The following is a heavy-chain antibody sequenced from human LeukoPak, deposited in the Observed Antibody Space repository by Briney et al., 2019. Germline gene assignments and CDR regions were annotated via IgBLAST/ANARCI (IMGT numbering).Heavy chain of an antibody. D-gene: IGHD4-23*01. CDR2: IYYSGST. V-gene: IGHV4-59*01. CDR3: ARDLTYGGNAYFDY. Sequence: SETLSLTCTVSGGSISSYYWSWIRQPPGKGLEWIGYIYYSGSTNYNPSLKSRVTISVDTSKSQFSLKLSSVTAADTAVYYCARDLTYGGNAYFDYWGQGTLVTVSS. CDR1: GGSISSYY. J-gene: IGHJ4*02.